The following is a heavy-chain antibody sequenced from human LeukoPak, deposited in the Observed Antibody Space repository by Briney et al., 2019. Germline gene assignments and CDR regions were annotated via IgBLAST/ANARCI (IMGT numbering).Heavy chain of an antibody. J-gene: IGHJ6*03. CDR2: INPNSGGT. D-gene: IGHD3-10*01. CDR3: ARVYGSGSYYNGYYYYYMDV. CDR1: GYTFTSYD. Sequence: ASVKVSCKASGYTFTSYDINWVRQAPGQGLEWTGWINPNSGGTNYAQKFQGRVTMTRDTSISTAYMELSRLRSDDTAVYYCARVYGSGSYYNGYYYYYMDVWGKGTTVTISS. V-gene: IGHV1-2*02.